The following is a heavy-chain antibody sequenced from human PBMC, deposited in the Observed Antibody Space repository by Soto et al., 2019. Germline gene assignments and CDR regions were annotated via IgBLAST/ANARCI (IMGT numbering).Heavy chain of an antibody. CDR1: GFTFSSYS. Sequence: EVQLLESGGGLVQPGGSLRLSCAASGFTFSSYSMNWVRQAPGKGLEWVSSISSSSSYIYYADSVKGRFTISRDNAKNSLYLQMNSLRAEDTAVYYCARDGSSSWFFDYWGQGTLVTVSS. D-gene: IGHD6-13*01. J-gene: IGHJ4*02. CDR3: ARDGSSSWFFDY. CDR2: ISSSSSYI. V-gene: IGHV3-21*01.